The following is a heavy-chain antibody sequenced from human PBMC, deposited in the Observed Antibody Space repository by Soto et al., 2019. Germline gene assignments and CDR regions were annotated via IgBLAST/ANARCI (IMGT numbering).Heavy chain of an antibody. CDR3: ARDREYYYDSSGNYYYHYGMDV. Sequence: GASVEVSCKAAGYTFTNYGNSWVGPAPGQGLEWMGWISGYNGNTKYAQKFQGRVTMTTDTPTNTAYMELRSLRSDDTAVYYCARDREYYYDSSGNYYYHYGMDVWGQGTTVTVSS. J-gene: IGHJ6*02. D-gene: IGHD3-22*01. V-gene: IGHV1-18*04. CDR2: ISGYNGNT. CDR1: GYTFTNYG.